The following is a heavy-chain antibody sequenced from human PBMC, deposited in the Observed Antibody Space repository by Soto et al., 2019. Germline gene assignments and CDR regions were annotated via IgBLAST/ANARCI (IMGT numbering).Heavy chain of an antibody. CDR2: IYWDDDK. D-gene: IGHD1-1*01. CDR3: AHRLQLERSSYNWFDP. Sequence: VSGPTLVNPTQTLTLTCTFSGFSLSTSGVGVGWIRQPPGKALEWLALIYWDDDKRYSPSLKSRLTITKDTSKNQVVLTMTNMDPVDTATYYCAHRLQLERSSYNWFDPWGQGTLVTVSS. J-gene: IGHJ5*02. V-gene: IGHV2-5*02. CDR1: GFSLSTSGVG.